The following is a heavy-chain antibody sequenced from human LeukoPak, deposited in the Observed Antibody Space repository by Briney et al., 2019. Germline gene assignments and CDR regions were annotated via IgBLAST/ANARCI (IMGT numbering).Heavy chain of an antibody. CDR2: IRSKAYGGTT. J-gene: IGHJ4*02. Sequence: PGGSLRLSCAASGFTVSSNYMSWVRQAPGKGLEWVGFIRSKAYGGTTEYAASVKGRFTISRDDSKSIAYLQMNSLKTEDTAVYYCTREAGYSGYDRHFDYWGQGTLVTVSS. CDR1: GFTVSSNY. V-gene: IGHV3-49*04. D-gene: IGHD5-12*01. CDR3: TREAGYSGYDRHFDY.